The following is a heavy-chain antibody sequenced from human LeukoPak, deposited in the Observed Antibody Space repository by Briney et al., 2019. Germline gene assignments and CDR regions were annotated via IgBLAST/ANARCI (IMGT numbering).Heavy chain of an antibody. D-gene: IGHD3-16*01. J-gene: IGHJ4*02. CDR2: IYSGGST. V-gene: IGHV3-53*01. Sequence: GGSLRLSCAASGFTVSSNYMSWVRQAPGKGVEWVSVIYSGGSTYYADSEKGRFTISRDNSKNTLYLQMNSLRAEDTAVYYCARTSVWGSDYPFDYWGQGTLVTVSS. CDR3: ARTSVWGSDYPFDY. CDR1: GFTVSSNY.